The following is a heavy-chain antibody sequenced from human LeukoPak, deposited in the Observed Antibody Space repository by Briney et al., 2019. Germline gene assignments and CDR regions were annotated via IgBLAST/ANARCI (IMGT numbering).Heavy chain of an antibody. CDR2: INHSGDI. Sequence: SQTLSLTCGVYGESFSGFYWSWIRQTPGKGLQWIGEINHSGDINYNPSLESRVTISVDTSKRQFSLRLSSVTAADTAVYYCARRDFALFGVITSFDSWGQGTRVTISS. V-gene: IGHV4-34*01. J-gene: IGHJ4*02. D-gene: IGHD3-3*01. CDR3: ARRDFALFGVITSFDS. CDR1: GESFSGFY.